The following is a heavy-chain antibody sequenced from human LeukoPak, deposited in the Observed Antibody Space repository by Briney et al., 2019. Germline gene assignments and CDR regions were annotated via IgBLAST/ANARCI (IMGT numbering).Heavy chain of an antibody. Sequence: SVKVSCKASGYTFTSYGISWVRQAPGQGLEWMGRIIPILGIANYAQKFQGRVTITADKSTSTAYMELSSLRSEDTAVYYCARGVRSIHSSSWEVDYYYYGMDVWGQGTTVTVSS. CDR1: GYTFTSYG. CDR3: ARGVRSIHSSSWEVDYYYYGMDV. J-gene: IGHJ6*02. V-gene: IGHV1-69*04. D-gene: IGHD6-13*01. CDR2: IIPILGIA.